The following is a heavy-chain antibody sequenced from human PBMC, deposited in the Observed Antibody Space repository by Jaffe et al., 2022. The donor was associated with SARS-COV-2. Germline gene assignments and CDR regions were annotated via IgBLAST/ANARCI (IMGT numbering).Heavy chain of an antibody. V-gene: IGHV3-49*04. CDR3: SRGVVEAKPNPNYYYGMDV. J-gene: IGHJ6*02. D-gene: IGHD2-21*01. Sequence: EVQLVESGGDLVQPGRSLRLSCTPSGFAFGDRAVSWVRQAPGKGLEFVGFIRSTIYGGRAEYAASVRGRFTISRDESRSIVYLQMSSLKTEDTGVYYCSRGVVEAKPNPNYYYGMDVWGQGTTVTVSS. CDR1: GFAFGDRA. CDR2: IRSTIYGGRA.